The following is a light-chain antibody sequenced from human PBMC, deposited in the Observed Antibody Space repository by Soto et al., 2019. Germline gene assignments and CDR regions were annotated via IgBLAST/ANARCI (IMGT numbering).Light chain of an antibody. Sequence: DIQMTQSPSSVSASVGDRVTITCRASQGFRSWLAWYQQKPGKGPKLLIYAASPLENGVPSRFNGSGSGTEFTLTISSLQPEDFATYNCQQTNDCQITFGQGTRLQIK. J-gene: IGKJ5*01. CDR2: AAS. CDR3: QQTNDCQIT. V-gene: IGKV1-12*01. CDR1: QGFRSW.